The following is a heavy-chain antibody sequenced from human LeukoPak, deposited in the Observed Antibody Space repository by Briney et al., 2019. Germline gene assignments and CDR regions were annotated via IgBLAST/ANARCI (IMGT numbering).Heavy chain of an antibody. Sequence: SETLSLTCTVSGGSIGTYYWSWVRQSPEKGLEWIGYIYVTGNRYNPYLQSRVTISVDTSRNQFFLKMSSVTAADTAVYYCARHIGGGIEDMDVWGKGTKVTVSS. V-gene: IGHV4-59*08. CDR3: ARHIGGGIEDMDV. CDR2: IYVTGN. J-gene: IGHJ6*03. CDR1: GGSIGTYY. D-gene: IGHD3-16*02.